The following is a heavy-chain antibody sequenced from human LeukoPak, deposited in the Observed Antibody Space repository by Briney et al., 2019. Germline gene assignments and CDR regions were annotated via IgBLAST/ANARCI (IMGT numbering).Heavy chain of an antibody. J-gene: IGHJ5*02. CDR2: IIPIFGTA. CDR3: ASPVPLDCSGGSCYSGWFDP. CDR1: GYSFSNYY. V-gene: IGHV1-69*13. D-gene: IGHD2-15*01. Sequence: SVKVSCKASGYSFSNYYMHWVRQAPGQGLEWMGGIIPIFGTANYAQKFQGRVTITADESTSTAYMELSSLRSEDTAVYYCASPVPLDCSGGSCYSGWFDPWGQGTLVTVSS.